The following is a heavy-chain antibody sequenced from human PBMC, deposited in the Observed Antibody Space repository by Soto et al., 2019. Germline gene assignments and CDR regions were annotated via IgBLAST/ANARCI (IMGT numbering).Heavy chain of an antibody. D-gene: IGHD3-22*01. J-gene: IGHJ5*02. V-gene: IGHV1-46*01. CDR2: INPSGGST. CDR3: AREYGNSGYYDWFDP. CDR1: GYTFTSYY. Sequence: ASVKVSCKASGYTFTSYYMHWVRQAPGQGLEWMGIINPSGGSTSYAQKFQGRVTMTRDTSTSTVYMELSSLRSEDTAVYYCAREYGNSGYYDWFDPWGQGTLVTVSS.